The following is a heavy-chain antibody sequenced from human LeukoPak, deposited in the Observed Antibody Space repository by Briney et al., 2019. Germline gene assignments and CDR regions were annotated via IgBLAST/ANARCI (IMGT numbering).Heavy chain of an antibody. V-gene: IGHV3-48*01. Sequence: GGSLRLSCAAPGFTFSSYSMNWVRQAPGKGLEWVSYISSSSSTIYYADSVKGRFTISRDNAKNSLYLQMNSLRAEDTAVYYCARDALGYDILTGYYDDRYPDYWGQGTLVTVSS. CDR2: ISSSSSTI. D-gene: IGHD3-9*01. CDR1: GFTFSSYS. J-gene: IGHJ4*02. CDR3: ARDALGYDILTGYYDDRYPDY.